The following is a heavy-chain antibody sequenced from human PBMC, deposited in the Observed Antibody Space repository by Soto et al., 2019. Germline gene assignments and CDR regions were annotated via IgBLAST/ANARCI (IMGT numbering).Heavy chain of an antibody. CDR3: AREKGSSGFEP. D-gene: IGHD6-6*01. CDR2: INAGNGNT. CDR1: GYTFTSYS. J-gene: IGHJ5*02. V-gene: IGHV1-3*01. Sequence: SVKVSCKASGYTFTSYSIHWVRQAPGQRLEWMGWINAGNGNTKYSQKFQGRVTITRDTSVSTAYMELSSLRSEDTAVYYCAREKGSSGFEPWGQGTLVTVSS.